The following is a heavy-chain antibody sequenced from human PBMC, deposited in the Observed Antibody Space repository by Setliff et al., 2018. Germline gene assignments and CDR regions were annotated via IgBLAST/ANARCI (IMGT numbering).Heavy chain of an antibody. Sequence: PSETLSLTCTVSGGSISSYYWSWIRQPPGKGLEWIGYIYYSGSTNYNPSPKSRVTISVDTSKNQFSLKLSSVTAADTAVYYCARDEGSSYFYGMDVWGQGTTVTVSS. CDR3: ARDEGSSYFYGMDV. V-gene: IGHV4-59*01. CDR2: IYYSGST. D-gene: IGHD6-13*01. CDR1: GGSISSYY. J-gene: IGHJ6*02.